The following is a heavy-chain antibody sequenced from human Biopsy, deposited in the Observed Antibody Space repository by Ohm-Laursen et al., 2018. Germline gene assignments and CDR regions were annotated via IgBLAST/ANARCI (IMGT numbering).Heavy chain of an antibody. J-gene: IGHJ4*02. CDR1: GYTLNELS. D-gene: IGHD1-1*01. V-gene: IGHV1-24*01. Sequence: ASVKASCKVSGYTLNELSMHWARQVPGNGLEWLGGFAPENGKTVYAQNFQARVSLTEDTSTDTAYMELRSLRSEDTAVYYCAADINVWNVNYWGQGTQVTVSS. CDR2: FAPENGKT. CDR3: AADINVWNVNY.